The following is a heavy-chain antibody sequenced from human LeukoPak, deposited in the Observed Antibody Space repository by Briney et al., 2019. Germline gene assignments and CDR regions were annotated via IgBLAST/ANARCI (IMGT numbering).Heavy chain of an antibody. J-gene: IGHJ4*02. Sequence: GGSLRLSCAASGFTFSSCAMSWVRQAPGKGLEWVSGISGSGASTYYADSVKGRFTISRDNSKNKLYLQMNSLRAEDTAVYYCAKSVRYSSNLYDYWGQGPLVTVSS. V-gene: IGHV3-23*01. CDR2: ISGSGAST. D-gene: IGHD6-13*01. CDR1: GFTFSSCA. CDR3: AKSVRYSSNLYDY.